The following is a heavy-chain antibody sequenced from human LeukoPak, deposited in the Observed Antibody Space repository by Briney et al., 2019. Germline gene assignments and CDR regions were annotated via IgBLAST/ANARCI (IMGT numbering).Heavy chain of an antibody. CDR3: ARQKCTSASCLTKNAFDI. Sequence: SESLSLTCTVSGSISGYYWSWIRQPPGKGLEWIGYIYTSGSTNYNPSLESRVTISVDTSKNQFSLDLSSVTDADTDVYYCARQKCTSASCLTKNAFDIWDQGTMVTVSS. CDR2: IYTSGST. CDR1: GSISGYY. D-gene: IGHD2-2*01. V-gene: IGHV4-4*09. J-gene: IGHJ3*02.